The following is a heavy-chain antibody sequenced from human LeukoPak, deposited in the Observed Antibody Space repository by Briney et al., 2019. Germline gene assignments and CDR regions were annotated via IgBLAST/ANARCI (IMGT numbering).Heavy chain of an antibody. CDR2: ISGSGDST. D-gene: IGHD6-13*01. CDR3: AKGSSSWYPFDY. V-gene: IGHV3-23*01. Sequence: GGSLRLSCAASGFTFRSYAMSWVRQAPGKGLEWVSGISGSGDSTYYADSVKGRFTISRDNSKNTLCLQMNTLRAEDTAVYYCAKGSSSWYPFDYWGQGTLVTVSS. J-gene: IGHJ4*02. CDR1: GFTFRSYA.